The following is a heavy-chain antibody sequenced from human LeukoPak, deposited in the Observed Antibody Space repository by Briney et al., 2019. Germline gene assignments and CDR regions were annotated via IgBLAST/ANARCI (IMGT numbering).Heavy chain of an antibody. CDR1: GFTFSSYW. V-gene: IGHV3-23*01. J-gene: IGHJ4*02. CDR3: AKDEHYDFWSGSDY. D-gene: IGHD3-3*01. Sequence: PGGSLRLSCAASGFTFSSYWMTWVRQAPGKGLEWVSTINARGDSTYYADSVKGRFTISRDNSKNTLYVQMNSLRVEDTAVYYCAKDEHYDFWSGSDYWGQGTLVVVSS. CDR2: INARGDST.